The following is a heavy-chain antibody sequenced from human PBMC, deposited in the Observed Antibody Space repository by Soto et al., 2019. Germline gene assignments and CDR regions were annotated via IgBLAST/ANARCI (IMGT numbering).Heavy chain of an antibody. Sequence: GGSLRLSCAASGFTVSSNYMSWVRQAPEKGLERVSGSYSGGSTYYADSVKSRFTISRHNHKNTLYRQMNSLRAEHTAVYYCARDLRDMVSMMSFWDIWGQGTMVTVS. CDR2: SYSGGST. CDR1: GFTVSSNY. CDR3: ARDLRDMVSMMSFWDI. D-gene: IGHD3-10*01. J-gene: IGHJ3*02. V-gene: IGHV3-53*04.